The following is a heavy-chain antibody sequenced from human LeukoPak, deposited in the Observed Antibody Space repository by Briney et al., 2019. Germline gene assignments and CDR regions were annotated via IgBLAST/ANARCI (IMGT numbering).Heavy chain of an antibody. V-gene: IGHV3-21*01. Sequence: PGGSLRLSCTASGLTFSRYSMNWVRQAPGKGLEWVSSISSSSSYIYYVDSVKGRFTISRDNAKNSLYLQMNSLRAEDTAVYYCATSNDYGDGYYYYYGMDVWGQGTTVTVSS. CDR3: ATSNDYGDGYYYYYGMDV. D-gene: IGHD4-17*01. J-gene: IGHJ6*02. CDR2: ISSSSSYI. CDR1: GLTFSRYS.